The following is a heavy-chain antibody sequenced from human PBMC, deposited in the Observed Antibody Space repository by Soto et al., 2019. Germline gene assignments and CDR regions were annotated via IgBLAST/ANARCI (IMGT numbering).Heavy chain of an antibody. CDR1: GFTFSSYA. V-gene: IGHV3-30-3*01. CDR2: ISYDGSNK. Sequence: QVQLVESGGGVVQPGRSLRLSCAASGFTFSSYAMHWVRQAPGKGLEWVAVISYDGSNKYYADSVKGRFTISRDNSKNTLYLQMNSLRAEDTAVYYCAKEGGYCSGGSCYLEFDYWGQGTLVTVSS. CDR3: AKEGGYCSGGSCYLEFDY. J-gene: IGHJ4*02. D-gene: IGHD2-15*01.